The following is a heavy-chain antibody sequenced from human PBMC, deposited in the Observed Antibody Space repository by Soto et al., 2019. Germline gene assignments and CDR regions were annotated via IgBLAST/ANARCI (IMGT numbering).Heavy chain of an antibody. Sequence: WASVKVSCKVSGYTLTELSMHWVRQAPGKGLEWMGGFDPEDGETIYAQKFQGRVTMTEDTSTDTAYMELSSLRSEDTAVYYCATGVMITFGGVIAQADAFDIWGQGTMVTVSS. V-gene: IGHV1-24*01. CDR1: GYTLTELS. CDR2: FDPEDGET. J-gene: IGHJ3*02. D-gene: IGHD3-16*02. CDR3: ATGVMITFGGVIAQADAFDI.